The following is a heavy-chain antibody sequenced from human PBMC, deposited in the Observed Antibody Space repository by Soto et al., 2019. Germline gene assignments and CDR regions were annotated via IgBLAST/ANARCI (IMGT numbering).Heavy chain of an antibody. V-gene: IGHV4-59*08. Sequence: PSETLSLTCTVSGGSISSYYWSWIQQPPGKGLEWIGYIYYSGSTNYNPSLKSRVTISVDTSKNQLSLKLSSVTAADTAVYYCARRYGYYFDYWGQGTPVTVSS. J-gene: IGHJ4*02. CDR2: IYYSGST. D-gene: IGHD4-17*01. CDR3: ARRYGYYFDY. CDR1: GGSISSYY.